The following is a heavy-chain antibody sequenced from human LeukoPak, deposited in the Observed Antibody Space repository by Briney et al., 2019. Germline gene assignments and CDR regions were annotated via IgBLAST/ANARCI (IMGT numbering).Heavy chain of an antibody. CDR2: IYYSGST. J-gene: IGHJ4*02. V-gene: IGHV4-31*03. Sequence: PAEALSLTCTVAGGSISRGGYYWSWIRQHPGKGLEWIGYIYYSGSTYYNPSLKSRVTISVDTSKNQFSLKLSSLTAADTAVYYCAREDDYGDYWGQGTLVTVSS. CDR1: GGSISRGGYY. CDR3: AREDDYGDY.